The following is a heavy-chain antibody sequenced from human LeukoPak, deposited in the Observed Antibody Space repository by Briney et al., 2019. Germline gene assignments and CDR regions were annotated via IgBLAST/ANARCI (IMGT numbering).Heavy chain of an antibody. Sequence: TGGSLRLSCAASGFTFSSYAMHWVRQAPGKGLEWVAFIRYDGSRKYYADSVKGRFTISRDNSKNTLYLQMNSLRAEDTAMYYCAKVSLNMVNDAFDIWGQGTMVSVSS. D-gene: IGHD4/OR15-4a*01. CDR3: AKVSLNMVNDAFDI. J-gene: IGHJ3*02. CDR2: IRYDGSRK. CDR1: GFTFSSYA. V-gene: IGHV3-30*02.